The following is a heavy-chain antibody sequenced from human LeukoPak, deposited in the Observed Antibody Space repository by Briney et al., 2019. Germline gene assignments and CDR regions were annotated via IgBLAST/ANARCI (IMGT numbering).Heavy chain of an antibody. D-gene: IGHD3-10*01. CDR1: GGTFSSYA. J-gene: IGHJ3*02. CDR3: ARDLDPNLTLLRGVPDAFDI. V-gene: IGHV1-69*13. CDR2: IIPIFGTA. Sequence: ASVKVSCKASGGTFSSYAISWVRQAPGQGLEWMGGIIPIFGTANYAQKFQGRVTITADESTSTAYMELRSLRSDDTAVYYCARDLDPNLTLLRGVPDAFDIWGQGTVVTVSS.